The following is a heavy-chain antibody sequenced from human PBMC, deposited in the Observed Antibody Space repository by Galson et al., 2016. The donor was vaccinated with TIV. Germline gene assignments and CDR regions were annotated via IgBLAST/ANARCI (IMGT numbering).Heavy chain of an antibody. CDR3: TRDGRGNWNYAYYFDY. V-gene: IGHV3-30-3*01. J-gene: IGHJ4*02. CDR1: GFTFDSYT. CDR2: ISHDGNNK. D-gene: IGHD1-7*01. Sequence: SLRLSCAASGFTFDSYTFHWVRQTPGKGLEWVAIISHDGNNKDFADSVQGRFTISRDSSKNTVFLQMNNLRPEDTALYFCTRDGRGNWNYAYYFDYWGQGALVTVSS.